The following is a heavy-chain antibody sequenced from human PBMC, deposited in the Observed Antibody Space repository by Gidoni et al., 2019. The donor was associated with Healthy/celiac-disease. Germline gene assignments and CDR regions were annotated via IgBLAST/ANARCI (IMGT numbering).Heavy chain of an antibody. D-gene: IGHD2-15*01. Sequence: QVQLQESGPGLVKPSQTLSLTCTVSGGSISSGGYYWSWIRQHPGQGLEWIGYIYYSGSTYYNPSLKSRVTIAVDTSKNQFSLKLSSVTAADTAVYYCARGAVVVVAANGGGYGMDVWGQGTTVTVSS. CDR2: IYYSGST. V-gene: IGHV4-31*03. CDR3: ARGAVVVVAANGGGYGMDV. J-gene: IGHJ6*02. CDR1: GGSISSGGYY.